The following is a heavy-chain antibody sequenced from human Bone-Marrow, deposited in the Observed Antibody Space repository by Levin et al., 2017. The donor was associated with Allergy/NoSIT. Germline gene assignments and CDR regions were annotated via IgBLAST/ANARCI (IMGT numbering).Heavy chain of an antibody. V-gene: IGHV3-7*01. CDR2: IKQDGSEK. Sequence: GGSLRLSCAASGFTFSSYWMSWVRQAPGKGLEWVANIKQDGSEKYYVDSGTGRFIISRDNAKSALYLQMNSLRAGDTAVYYCARGNGYCSSTSCYRSMDVWGQGTTVTVSS. J-gene: IGHJ6*02. CDR1: GFTFSSYW. CDR3: ARGNGYCSSTSCYRSMDV. D-gene: IGHD2-2*02.